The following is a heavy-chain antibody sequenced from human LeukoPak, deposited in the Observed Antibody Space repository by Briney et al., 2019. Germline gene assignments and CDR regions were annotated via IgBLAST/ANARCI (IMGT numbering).Heavy chain of an antibody. CDR3: TTAPRGYCSGGSCSYAFDI. CDR2: IKSKSDGGTT. CDR1: GFSFRNAW. D-gene: IGHD2-15*01. V-gene: IGHV3-15*01. J-gene: IGHJ3*02. Sequence: GGSLRLSCAASGFSFRNAWMSWVRQATGKGLEWVGRIKSKSDGGTTDYAAPVKGRFTISRDDSKNTLYLQMNSLKTEDTAVYYCTTAPRGYCSGGSCSYAFDIWGQGTMVTVSS.